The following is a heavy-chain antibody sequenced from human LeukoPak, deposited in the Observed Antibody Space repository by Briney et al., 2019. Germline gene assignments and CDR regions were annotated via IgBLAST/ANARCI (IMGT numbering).Heavy chain of an antibody. J-gene: IGHJ5*02. D-gene: IGHD5-12*01. CDR1: GGSISSYY. V-gene: IGHV4-59*01. CDR3: ARDRGYSGYGGGYSRFDP. Sequence: SETLSLTCTVSGGSISSYYWSWIRQPPGKGLEWIGYIYYSGRTNYNPSLNSRVTISVDTSKNQFSLRLTSVTAADTAVYYCARDRGYSGYGGGYSRFDPWGQGTLVTVSS. CDR2: IYYSGRT.